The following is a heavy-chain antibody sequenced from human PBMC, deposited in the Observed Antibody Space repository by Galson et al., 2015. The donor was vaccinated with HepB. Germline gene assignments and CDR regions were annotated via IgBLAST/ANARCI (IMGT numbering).Heavy chain of an antibody. CDR1: GGSISDHY. V-gene: IGHV4-59*08. D-gene: IGHD1-14*01. CDR2: IYYSDTWTT. J-gene: IGHJ6*02. Sequence: LSLTCTVSGGSISDHYWSWLRQSPGKGLEWIGYIYYSDTWTTNYNPSLRSRVTISFDTSNNQVSLELSSVTAADTAMYYCGRQTHHQNPMDVWGQGTTVTVS. CDR3: GRQTHHQNPMDV.